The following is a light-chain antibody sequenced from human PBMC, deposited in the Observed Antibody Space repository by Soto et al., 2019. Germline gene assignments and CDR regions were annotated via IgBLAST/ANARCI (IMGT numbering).Light chain of an antibody. CDR3: SSYTSSSTYV. Sequence: QSALTQPASVSGSPGQSITISCTGTSSDVGGYNYVSWYQQHPGKAPKLMIYEVSNRPSGVSNRFSGSKSGNTASRTISGPQAEAEPDYYCSSYTSSSTYVFGTGAKVTVL. CDR1: SSDVGGYNY. J-gene: IGLJ1*01. V-gene: IGLV2-14*01. CDR2: EVS.